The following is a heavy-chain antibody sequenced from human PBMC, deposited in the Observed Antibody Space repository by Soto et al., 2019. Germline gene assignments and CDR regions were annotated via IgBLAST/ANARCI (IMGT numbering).Heavy chain of an antibody. CDR3: ARDDCSGGSCGYYYYYYMDV. CDR2: ISAYNGNT. J-gene: IGHJ6*03. CDR1: GYTFTSYG. V-gene: IGHV1-18*01. D-gene: IGHD2-15*01. Sequence: GASVTVSCTASGYTFTSYGISWVRQAPGQGLEWMGWISAYNGNTNYAQKLQGRVTMTTDTSTSTAYMELRSLRSDDTAVYYCARDDCSGGSCGYYYYYYMDVWGKGTTVTVS.